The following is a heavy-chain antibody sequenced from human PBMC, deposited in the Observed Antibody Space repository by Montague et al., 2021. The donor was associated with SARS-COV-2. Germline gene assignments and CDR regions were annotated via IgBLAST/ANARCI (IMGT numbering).Heavy chain of an antibody. Sequence: SETLSLTCSVSSGSIISSGYYWGWIRQPPGKELEWIGNIYYSGTTYYNPSLQSRGTISVDTSKNHLSLRLSSVTAADTAVYFCAKGMSRGVTTQFDYWGQGSQVTVSS. CDR1: SGSIISSGYY. CDR3: AKGMSRGVTTQFDY. V-gene: IGHV4-39*02. CDR2: IYYSGTT. D-gene: IGHD3-10*01. J-gene: IGHJ4*02.